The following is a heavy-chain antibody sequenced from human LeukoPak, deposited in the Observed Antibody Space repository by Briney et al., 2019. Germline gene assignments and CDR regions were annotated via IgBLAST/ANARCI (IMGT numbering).Heavy chain of an antibody. J-gene: IGHJ4*02. CDR1: GVSFSTYY. D-gene: IGHD4-17*01. V-gene: IGHV4-34*01. Sequence: PSETLSLTCDVSGVSFSTYYWSWIRQSPEKGLEWIGEVNHSGYTNLNPSLKSRVTISVDTSKNQFSLKLSSETAADTAVYYCARQLYGSDYWGQGTLVTVSS. CDR2: VNHSGYT. CDR3: ARQLYGSDY.